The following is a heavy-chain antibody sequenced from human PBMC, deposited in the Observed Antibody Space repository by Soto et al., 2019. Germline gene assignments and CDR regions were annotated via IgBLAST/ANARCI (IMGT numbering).Heavy chain of an antibody. J-gene: IGHJ6*02. Sequence: QITLKDSGPTLVKPTQTLTLTCTFSGFSLSTSGVGVDLIRQPPRKALAWLALIYWNDDKRYSPSLKRRLTITENTPYIPVVPTITSMDPADTPTYSCALSHGDVWDQGRTVTASS. CDR3: ALSHGDV. CDR2: IYWNDDK. CDR1: GFSLSTSGVG. V-gene: IGHV2-5*01.